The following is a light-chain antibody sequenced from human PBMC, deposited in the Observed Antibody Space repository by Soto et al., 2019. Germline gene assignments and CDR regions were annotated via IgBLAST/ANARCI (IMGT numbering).Light chain of an antibody. CDR1: SSDVGNYNR. V-gene: IGLV2-18*02. J-gene: IGLJ1*01. Sequence: QSALTQPPSVSGSPGQSVTISCTGTSSDVGNYNRVSWYQQPPGTAPKVIIYEVSNRPSGVPDRFPGSKSANTASLTISGLHAADDASYYCSSYTSSSIYVPGTGTKLTVL. CDR3: SSYTSSSIYV. CDR2: EVS.